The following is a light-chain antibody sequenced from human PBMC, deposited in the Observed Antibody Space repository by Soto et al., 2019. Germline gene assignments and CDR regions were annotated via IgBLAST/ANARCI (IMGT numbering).Light chain of an antibody. V-gene: IGLV2-8*01. CDR1: SSDVGGYNY. Sequence: SVLTQPPSASGSPGQSVTISCTGTSSDVGGYNYVSWYQQHPGKAPKLMIYEVSKRPSGVPDRFSGSKSGNTASLTVSGLQAEDEADYYCSSYVGTNSYVFGTGNKVTVL. J-gene: IGLJ1*01. CDR2: EVS. CDR3: SSYVGTNSYV.